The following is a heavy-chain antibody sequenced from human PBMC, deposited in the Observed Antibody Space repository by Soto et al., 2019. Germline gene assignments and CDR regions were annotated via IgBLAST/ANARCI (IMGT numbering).Heavy chain of an antibody. CDR3: ARSYCSGGSCYGY. CDR2: IYYSGST. J-gene: IGHJ4*02. Sequence: PSETLSLTCTVSGGSISSYYWSWIRQPPGKGLEWIGYIYYSGSTNYNPSLKSRVTISVDTSKNQFSLKLSSVTAADTAVYYCARSYCSGGSCYGYWGQGTLVTVSS. CDR1: GGSISSYY. V-gene: IGHV4-59*01. D-gene: IGHD2-15*01.